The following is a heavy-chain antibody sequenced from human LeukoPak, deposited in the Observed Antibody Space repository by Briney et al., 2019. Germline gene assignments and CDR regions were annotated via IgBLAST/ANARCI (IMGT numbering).Heavy chain of an antibody. J-gene: IGHJ4*02. V-gene: IGHV3-74*01. D-gene: IGHD3-16*01. CDR3: ARGWGPDY. CDR1: GVTFSSYW. CDR2: INSDGSST. Sequence: PGGSLRLSCAASGVTFSSYWMHWVRQAPGKGLVWVSHINSDGSSTSYADSVKGRFTISRDNAKNTRYLQMNSLRAEDTAVYYCARGWGPDYWGQGTLVTVSS.